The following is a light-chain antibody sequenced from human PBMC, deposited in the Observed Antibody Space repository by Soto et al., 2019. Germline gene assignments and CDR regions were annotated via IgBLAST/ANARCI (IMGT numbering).Light chain of an antibody. CDR1: QSVSSNF. Sequence: EIVLTQSPGTLSLSPGERATLSCRASQSVSSNFLAWYQQKPGPAPRLLIYGASSRATGIPDRFSGSGSGTDFNLTISRLEPEDFAVYYCQQYATSPITFGQGTRLEIK. J-gene: IGKJ5*01. V-gene: IGKV3-20*01. CDR3: QQYATSPIT. CDR2: GAS.